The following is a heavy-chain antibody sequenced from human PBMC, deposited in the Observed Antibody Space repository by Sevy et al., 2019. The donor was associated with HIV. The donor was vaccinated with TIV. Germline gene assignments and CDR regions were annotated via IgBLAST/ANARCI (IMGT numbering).Heavy chain of an antibody. CDR1: GFTFSNYG. Sequence: GGSLRLSCAASGFTFSNYGMHWVRQAPGKGLEWVAVISFDGSNKNSADSVKGRFTISRDPSKNTVYLRLNGLRPEDTAVYYCAKDAAVTTIGLYLDYWGQGTLVTVSS. CDR3: AKDAAVTTIGLYLDY. CDR2: ISFDGSNK. D-gene: IGHD4-17*01. V-gene: IGHV3-30*18. J-gene: IGHJ4*02.